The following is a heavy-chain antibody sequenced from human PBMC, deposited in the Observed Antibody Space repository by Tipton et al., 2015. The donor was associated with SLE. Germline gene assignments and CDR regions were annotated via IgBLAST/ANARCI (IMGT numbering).Heavy chain of an antibody. CDR1: GGSISSYY. CDR2: IHYSGST. Sequence: TLSLTCTVSGGSISSYYWSWIRQPPGKGLEWIGYIHYSGSTNYNPSLKSRVTISVDTSKNQFSLKLSSVTAADTAVYYCARDGGLVDYDFWSGYSPGAFDIWGQGTMVTVSS. J-gene: IGHJ3*02. V-gene: IGHV4-59*01. D-gene: IGHD3-3*01. CDR3: ARDGGLVDYDFWSGYSPGAFDI.